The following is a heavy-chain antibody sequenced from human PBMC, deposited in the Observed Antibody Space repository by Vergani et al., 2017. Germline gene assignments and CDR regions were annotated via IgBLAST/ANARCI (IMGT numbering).Heavy chain of an antibody. CDR3: ARAGIIAAAGPFQH. V-gene: IGHV3-30*04. CDR1: GFTFSSYA. CDR2: ISYDGSNK. J-gene: IGHJ1*01. D-gene: IGHD6-13*01. Sequence: QVQLVESGGGVVQPGRSLRLSCAASGFTFSSYAMHWVRQAPGKGLEWVAVISYDGSNKYYADSVKGRFTISRDNSKNTLYLQMNSLRAEDTAVYSCARAGIIAAAGPFQHWGQGTLVTVSS.